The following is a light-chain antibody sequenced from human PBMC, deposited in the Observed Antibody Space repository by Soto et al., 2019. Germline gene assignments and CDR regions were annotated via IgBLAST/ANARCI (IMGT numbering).Light chain of an antibody. CDR3: LLYVGSGIHWV. Sequence: QTVVTQEPSFSVSPGGTITLTCGLSSGSVSTNNYPSWYQQTPGQAPRTLIYNTNTRSSGVPDSFSGSILGNQAALTITGAQADDECDYYCLLYVGSGIHWVFGGGTKLTVL. CDR2: NTN. CDR1: SGSVSTNNY. V-gene: IGLV8-61*01. J-gene: IGLJ3*02.